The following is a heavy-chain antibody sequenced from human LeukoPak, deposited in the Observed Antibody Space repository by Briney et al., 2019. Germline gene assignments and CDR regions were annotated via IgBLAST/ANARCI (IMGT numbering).Heavy chain of an antibody. Sequence: GGSLRLSCAASGFTLSSYAMSWVRQAPGKGLEWVSAISGSGGSTYYADSVKGRFTISRDNSKNTLYLQMSSLRAEDTAVYYCAKYWAVAGEDYWGQGTLVTVSS. CDR3: AKYWAVAGEDY. V-gene: IGHV3-23*01. J-gene: IGHJ4*02. CDR1: GFTLSSYA. D-gene: IGHD6-19*01. CDR2: ISGSGGST.